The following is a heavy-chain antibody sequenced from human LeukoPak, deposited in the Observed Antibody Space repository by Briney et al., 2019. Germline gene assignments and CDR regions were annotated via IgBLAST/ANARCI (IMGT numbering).Heavy chain of an antibody. V-gene: IGHV3-30*02. J-gene: IGHJ4*02. Sequence: GGPLRLSCAASGFTFSSYGMHWVRQAPGKGLEWVAFIRYDGSNKYYADSVKGRFTISRDSSKNTLFLQMNRLRPEDAAVYYCAKAPVTTCRGAYCYPFDYWGQGTLVTVSS. D-gene: IGHD2-21*01. CDR3: AKAPVTTCRGAYCYPFDY. CDR2: IRYDGSNK. CDR1: GFTFSSYG.